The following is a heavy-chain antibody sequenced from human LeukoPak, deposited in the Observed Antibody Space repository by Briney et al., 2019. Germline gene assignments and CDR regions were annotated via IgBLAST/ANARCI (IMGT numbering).Heavy chain of an antibody. Sequence: PSGTLSLTCAVSGASIIIDYWWSWVRQSPGKGLEWIGEIYRSGSANYNPSLKSRVIISIDKSKNQFSLNMISVTAADTAVYYCVRNAAYCLDVWGQGTTVSVSS. CDR1: GASIIIDYW. CDR2: IYRSGSA. J-gene: IGHJ6*02. V-gene: IGHV4-4*02. CDR3: VRNAAYCLDV.